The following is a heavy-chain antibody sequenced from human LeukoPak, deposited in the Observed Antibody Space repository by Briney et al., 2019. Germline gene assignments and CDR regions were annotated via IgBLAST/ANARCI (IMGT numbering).Heavy chain of an antibody. V-gene: IGHV3-33*01. CDR1: GFTFSNYG. CDR2: IWYGGSKT. CDR3: ARESVMDV. J-gene: IGHJ6*02. Sequence: PGGSLRLSCAAAGFTFSNYGIHWVRQAPGKGLEWVALIWYGGSKTYYADSVKGRFTISRDNSKNTLYLQMNSLRSEDTAVYYCARESVMDVWGQGTTVTVSS.